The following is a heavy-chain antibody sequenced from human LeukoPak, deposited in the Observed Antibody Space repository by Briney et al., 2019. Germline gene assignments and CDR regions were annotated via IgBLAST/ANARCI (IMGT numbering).Heavy chain of an antibody. V-gene: IGHV4-61*01. CDR2: IYYSGST. J-gene: IGHJ3*01. Sequence: SAPLSLTCPVSGGSFSSGSYYWSWIRQPPGKGLEWIGYIYYSGSTNYNPSLKSRVTMSVDTSKNQFSLKLTSVTAADTAVYYCGNFDFWGQGTMVIVSS. CDR1: GGSFSSGSYY. CDR3: GNFDF.